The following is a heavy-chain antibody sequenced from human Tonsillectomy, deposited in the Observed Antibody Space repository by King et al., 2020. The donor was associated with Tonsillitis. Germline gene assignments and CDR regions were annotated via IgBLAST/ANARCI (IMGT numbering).Heavy chain of an antibody. D-gene: IGHD3-10*01. J-gene: IGHJ3*02. V-gene: IGHV1-18*01. CDR2: ISAYNGNT. Sequence: VQLVESGAEVKKPGASVNVSCTASGYTFTSYGISWVRQAPGQGLEWMGWISAYNGNTNYAQKLQGRVTMTTDTSTSTAYMELRSLRSDDTAVYYCARDLELLWFGELLPRPRRDAFDIWGQGTMVNVSS. CDR3: ARDLELLWFGELLPRPRRDAFDI. CDR1: GYTFTSYG.